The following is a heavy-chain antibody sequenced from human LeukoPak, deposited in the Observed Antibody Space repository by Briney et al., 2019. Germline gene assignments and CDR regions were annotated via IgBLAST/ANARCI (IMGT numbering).Heavy chain of an antibody. D-gene: IGHD5-18*01. CDR3: AREGGYSYGYGGWFDP. CDR2: IIPIFGTA. CDR1: GGTFSSYA. J-gene: IGHJ5*02. V-gene: IGHV1-69*05. Sequence: SVKVSCKASGGTFSSYAISWVRQAPGQGLEWMGGIIPIFGTANYAQKFQGRVTITTDESTCTAYMELSSLRSEDTAVYYCAREGGYSYGYGGWFDPWGQGTLVTVSS.